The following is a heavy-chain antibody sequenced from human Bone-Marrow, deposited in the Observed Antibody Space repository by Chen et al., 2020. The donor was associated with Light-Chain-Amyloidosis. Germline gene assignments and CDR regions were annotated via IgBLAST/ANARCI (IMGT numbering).Heavy chain of an antibody. J-gene: IGHJ6*03. CDR2: IYYSEST. V-gene: IGHV4-39*01. CDR1: GGSIRSSSYY. Sequence: QLQLQVAGPGLVKSSETLSLTCTVPGGSIRSSSYYWGWIRQPPGKGLEWIGSIYYSESTYYNPSLKSRFTISVDTSKNQFSLKLSSVTAADTAVYYCARAGDGSYYYMDVWGKGTTVTVSS. D-gene: IGHD7-27*01. CDR3: ARAGDGSYYYMDV.